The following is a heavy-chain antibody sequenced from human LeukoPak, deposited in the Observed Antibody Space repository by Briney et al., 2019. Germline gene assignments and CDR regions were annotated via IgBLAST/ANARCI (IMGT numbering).Heavy chain of an antibody. CDR1: GYNFPGYY. J-gene: IGHJ5*01. CDR2: INPNSGGT. Sequence: ASVKVSCKASGYNFPGYYMHWVRQAPGQGLEWVGWINPNSGGTIYAQKFQGRVTMTRDTSISTVYMELSRLRSDDTAVYYCARASGSYWWFDSWGQGTLVTVSS. CDR3: ARASGSYWWFDS. V-gene: IGHV1-2*02. D-gene: IGHD1-26*01.